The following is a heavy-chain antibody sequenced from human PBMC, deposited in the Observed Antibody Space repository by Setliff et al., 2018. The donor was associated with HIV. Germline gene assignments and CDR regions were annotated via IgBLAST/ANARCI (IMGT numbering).Heavy chain of an antibody. J-gene: IGHJ4*02. CDR1: GGSISSSTYY. Sequence: PSETLSLTCTVSGGSISSSTYYWGWIRQPPGKGLEWIGTIYYSGSTYYNPSLKSRLTISVDTSKNQFSLKLNSVTALDTAVYYCARGARGSGSSNYYFDYWGQGTLVTVSS. V-gene: IGHV4-39*07. CDR3: ARGARGSGSSNYYFDY. D-gene: IGHD3-10*01. CDR2: IYYSGST.